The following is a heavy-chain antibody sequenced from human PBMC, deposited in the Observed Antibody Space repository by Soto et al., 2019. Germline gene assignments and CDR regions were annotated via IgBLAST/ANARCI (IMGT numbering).Heavy chain of an antibody. J-gene: IGHJ5*02. Sequence: ASVKVSCKASGYTFTSYGISWVRQAPGQGLEWMGWISAYNGNTNYAQKLQGRVTMTTDTSTSTAYMELRSLRSDDTAVYYCARDFMARYCSGGSCLRIGDNWFDPWGQGTLVTVSS. D-gene: IGHD2-15*01. V-gene: IGHV1-18*01. CDR1: GYTFTSYG. CDR2: ISAYNGNT. CDR3: ARDFMARYCSGGSCLRIGDNWFDP.